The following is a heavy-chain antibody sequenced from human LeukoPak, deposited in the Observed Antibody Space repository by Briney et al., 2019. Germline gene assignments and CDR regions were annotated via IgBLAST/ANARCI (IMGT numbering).Heavy chain of an antibody. V-gene: IGHV3-74*01. CDR2: IKTDGSDR. CDR3: IRDFLTVTTNDY. Sequence: GGSLRLSCVVSGFSFRDYWMHWVRKAPGKGLVWVSGIKTDGSDRRYADFVTGRFTISRDNAKNTLFLQMNSLRAEDTAVYYCIRDFLTVTTNDYWGQGTLVTVSS. J-gene: IGHJ4*02. CDR1: GFSFRDYW. D-gene: IGHD4-11*01.